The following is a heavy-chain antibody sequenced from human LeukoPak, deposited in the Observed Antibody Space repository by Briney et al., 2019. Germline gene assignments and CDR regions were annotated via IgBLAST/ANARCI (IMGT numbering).Heavy chain of an antibody. CDR3: AKDHDDFPGSGY. Sequence: PVGSLRLSCAASGFTFSSYGKHWVRQAPGKGLEWLAFIRYDGSNKYYADSVKGRFTISRHNSKNTLYLQMNSLRAEDTAVYYCAKDHDDFPGSGYWGPGTLVTVSS. CDR2: IRYDGSNK. D-gene: IGHD3-3*01. CDR1: GFTFSSYG. V-gene: IGHV3-30*02. J-gene: IGHJ4*02.